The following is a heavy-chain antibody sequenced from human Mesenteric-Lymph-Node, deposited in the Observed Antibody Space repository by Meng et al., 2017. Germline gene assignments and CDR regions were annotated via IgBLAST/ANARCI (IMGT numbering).Heavy chain of an antibody. J-gene: IGHJ4*02. CDR3: VCYDILTGYLDY. V-gene: IGHV3-7*01. CDR1: GFTFSNAW. D-gene: IGHD3-9*01. CDR2: IKQDGSEK. Sequence: GESLKISCAASGFTFSNAWMSWVRQAPGKGLEWVANIKQDGSEKYYVDSVKGRFTISRDNAKNSLYLQMNSLRAEDTAVYYCVCYDILTGYLDYWGQGTLVTVSS.